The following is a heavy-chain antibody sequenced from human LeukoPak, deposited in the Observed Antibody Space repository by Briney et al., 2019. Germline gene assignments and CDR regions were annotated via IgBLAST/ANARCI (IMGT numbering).Heavy chain of an antibody. CDR1: GFAFSSYS. V-gene: IGHV3-23*01. CDR3: AKDLGGEGGSGLPGQ. Sequence: PGGSLRLSCAACGFAFSSYSMSWVRQAPGKGLEWVSAISGSGADTYYTDSVKGRFTISRDNSKTTLFLQMNSLRAEDTAIYYCAKDLGGEGGSGLPGQWGQGTLVTVSS. CDR2: ISGSGADT. D-gene: IGHD3-10*01. J-gene: IGHJ4*02.